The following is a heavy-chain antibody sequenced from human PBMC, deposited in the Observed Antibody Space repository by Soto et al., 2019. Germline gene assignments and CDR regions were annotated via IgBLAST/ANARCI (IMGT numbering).Heavy chain of an antibody. CDR1: GGSFSGYY. CDR3: ARAPYYYGSGSYYKSYHYYGMDV. D-gene: IGHD3-10*01. CDR2: INHSGST. V-gene: IGHV4-34*01. Sequence: SETLSLTCAVYGGSFSGYYWSWIRQPPGKGLEWIGEINHSGSTNYNPSFKSRVTISVDTSKNQFSLKLSSLTAADTAVYYCARAPYYYGSGSYYKSYHYYGMDVWGQGTTVTVSS. J-gene: IGHJ6*02.